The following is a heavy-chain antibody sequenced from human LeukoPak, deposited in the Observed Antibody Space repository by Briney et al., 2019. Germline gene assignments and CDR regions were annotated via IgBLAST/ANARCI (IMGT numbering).Heavy chain of an antibody. CDR1: GFTFSSYA. CDR2: ISYDGGNK. CDR3: ARELCSSTSCYGRYYGMDV. Sequence: GRSLRLSCAASGFTFSSYAMHWVRQAPGKGLEWVAVISYDGGNKYYADSVKGRFTISRDNSKNTLYLQMNSLRAEDTAVYYCARELCSSTSCYGRYYGMDVWGQGTTVTVSS. V-gene: IGHV3-30-3*01. J-gene: IGHJ6*02. D-gene: IGHD2-2*01.